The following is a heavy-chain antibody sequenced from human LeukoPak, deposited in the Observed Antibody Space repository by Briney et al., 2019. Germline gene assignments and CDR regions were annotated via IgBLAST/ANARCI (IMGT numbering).Heavy chain of an antibody. V-gene: IGHV1-8*03. Sequence: ASVKVSCKASGYTFTSYDINWVRQATGQGLEWMGWMNPNSGNTGYAQKFQGRVTITRNTSISTAYMELSSLRSEDTAVYYCARRTGYSYYFDYWGLGTLVTVSS. CDR3: ARRTGYSYYFDY. J-gene: IGHJ4*02. CDR2: MNPNSGNT. D-gene: IGHD3/OR15-3a*01. CDR1: GYTFTSYD.